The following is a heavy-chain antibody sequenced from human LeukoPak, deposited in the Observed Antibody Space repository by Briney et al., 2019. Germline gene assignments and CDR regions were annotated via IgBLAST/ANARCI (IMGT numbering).Heavy chain of an antibody. Sequence: GGSLRLSCAASGFTVSSNYMSWVRQAPGKGLEWVSVIYSGGSTYYADSVKGRFTISRDNSKNTLYLQMNSLRAEDTAVYYCARASYYYDSSGYLGYWGQGTLVTVSS. CDR3: ARASYYYDSSGYLGY. D-gene: IGHD3-22*01. J-gene: IGHJ4*02. CDR1: GFTVSSNY. CDR2: IYSGGST. V-gene: IGHV3-53*01.